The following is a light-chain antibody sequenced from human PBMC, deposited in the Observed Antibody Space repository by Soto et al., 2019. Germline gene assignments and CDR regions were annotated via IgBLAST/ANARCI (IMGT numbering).Light chain of an antibody. CDR3: SSYTSSSLHV. V-gene: IGLV2-14*03. J-gene: IGLJ1*01. CDR1: SSDVGGYNY. Sequence: QSALTQPASVSGSPGQSITISCTGTSSDVGGYNYVSWYQQHPGKAPKLMIYDVSNRPSGVSNRFSGSKSGNTASLTISGLQAEDEADYYCSSYTSSSLHVFGTGTKVNGL. CDR2: DVS.